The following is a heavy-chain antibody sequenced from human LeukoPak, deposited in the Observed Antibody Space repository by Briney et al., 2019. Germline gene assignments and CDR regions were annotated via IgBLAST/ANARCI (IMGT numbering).Heavy chain of an antibody. D-gene: IGHD1-26*01. CDR2: TYYRSKWYY. CDR1: GDSVSSNSAA. CDR3: ARTRDLGPDY. Sequence: SQTLSLTCVISGDSVSSNSAAWNWIRQSPSRGLEWLGRTYYRSKWYYHYAVSIKSRITVNPDTSKNQFSLQLNSVTPEDTAVYYCARTRDLGPDYWGQGTLVTVSS. J-gene: IGHJ4*02. V-gene: IGHV6-1*01.